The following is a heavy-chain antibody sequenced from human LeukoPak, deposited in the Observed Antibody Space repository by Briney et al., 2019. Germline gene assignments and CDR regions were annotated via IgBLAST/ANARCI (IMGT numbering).Heavy chain of an antibody. CDR1: GYTFVSYY. CDR2: ISPNVGAT. Sequence: GASVKVSCKASGYTFVSYYLHWVRQAPGQGLEWMGIISPNVGATNYAQKFQGRVTMTRDMSTSTVYMELSSLRSEDTAVYYCVRESELRALGAPFPLQYWGQGTLVTVSS. D-gene: IGHD1-7*01. J-gene: IGHJ4*02. CDR3: VRESELRALGAPFPLQY. V-gene: IGHV1-46*01.